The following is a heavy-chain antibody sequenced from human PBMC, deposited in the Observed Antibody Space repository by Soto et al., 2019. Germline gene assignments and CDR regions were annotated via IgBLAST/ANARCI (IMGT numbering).Heavy chain of an antibody. Sequence: ASVKVSCKASGYTFTRYCISWVRQAPGQGLEWMGWISAYNGNTNYAQKLQGRVTMTTDTSTSTAYMELRSLRSDDTAVYYCARDGDTIFGVVNVSGMDVWGQGTTVTVSS. CDR1: GYTFTRYC. CDR2: ISAYNGNT. V-gene: IGHV1-18*04. J-gene: IGHJ6*02. CDR3: ARDGDTIFGVVNVSGMDV. D-gene: IGHD3-3*01.